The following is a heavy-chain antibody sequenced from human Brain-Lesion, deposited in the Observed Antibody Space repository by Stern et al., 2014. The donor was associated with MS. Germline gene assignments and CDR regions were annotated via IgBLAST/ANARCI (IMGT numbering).Heavy chain of an antibody. CDR1: GYTLTELS. J-gene: IGHJ4*02. V-gene: IGHV1-24*01. Sequence: MPLVESEAEVKKPGASVKVSCKVSGYTLTELSMHWVRQAPRKGLEWMGGFDPEDGETIYAQKFQGRVTMTEDTSTDTAYMELSSLRSEDTAVYYCATLSPGAGGNYYRHFDYWGQGTLVTVSS. CDR3: ATLSPGAGGNYYRHFDY. CDR2: FDPEDGET. D-gene: IGHD1-26*01.